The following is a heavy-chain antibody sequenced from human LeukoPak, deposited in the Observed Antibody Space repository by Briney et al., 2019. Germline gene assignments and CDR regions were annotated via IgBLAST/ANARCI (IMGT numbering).Heavy chain of an antibody. J-gene: IGHJ4*02. CDR1: GFTFSSYD. V-gene: IGHV3-21*01. CDR2: ISRSSGYI. Sequence: GGSLRLSCAASGFTFSSYDMNWVRQAPGKGLEWVSSISRSSGYIYYADSVKGRFTISRDNAKNSLYLQMNSLRGEDTAVYYCARDAAYGYDRFDYWGQGTQVTVSS. D-gene: IGHD4-17*01. CDR3: ARDAAYGYDRFDY.